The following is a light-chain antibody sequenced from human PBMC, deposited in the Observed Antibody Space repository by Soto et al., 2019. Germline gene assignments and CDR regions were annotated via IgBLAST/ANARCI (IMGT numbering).Light chain of an antibody. J-gene: IGKJ1*01. CDR3: QQYNDWLWT. CDR1: QSVTYN. V-gene: IGKV3-15*01. CDR2: GAS. Sequence: ETMLTQSPATLSASPGERVTLSCRATQSVTYNLAWYQQKPGQAPRLLIYGASTRATGIPARFSGRGSGTESTLTITSLQSEDFAVYYCQQYNDWLWTFGQGTKVDIK.